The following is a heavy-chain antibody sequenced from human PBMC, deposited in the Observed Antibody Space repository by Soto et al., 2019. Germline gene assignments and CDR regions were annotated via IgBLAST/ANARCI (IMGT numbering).Heavy chain of an antibody. V-gene: IGHV1-69*13. CDR1: GGTFSSYA. D-gene: IGHD5-18*01. CDR3: ARSDTAMVSDYFDY. CDR2: IIPIFGTA. Sequence: GASVKVSCKASGGTFSSYAISWVRQAPGQGLEWMGGIIPIFGTANYARKFQGRVTITADESTSTAYMELSSLRSEDTAVYYCARSDTAMVSDYFDYWGQGTLVTVSS. J-gene: IGHJ4*02.